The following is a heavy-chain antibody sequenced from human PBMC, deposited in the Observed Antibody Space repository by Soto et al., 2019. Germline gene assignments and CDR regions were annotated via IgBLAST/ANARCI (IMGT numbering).Heavy chain of an antibody. D-gene: IGHD3-3*01. CDR1: GFTFSSYA. J-gene: IGHJ3*02. Sequence: EVQLLESGGGLVQPGGSLRLSCAASGFTFSSYAMSWVRQAPGKGLEWVSAISGSGGSTYYADSVKGRFNISRDNSKNTLYLQMNSLRAEDKAVYYCAKDPDFWGGHDAFDIRGQGTMVTVSS. CDR3: AKDPDFWGGHDAFDI. V-gene: IGHV3-23*01. CDR2: ISGSGGST.